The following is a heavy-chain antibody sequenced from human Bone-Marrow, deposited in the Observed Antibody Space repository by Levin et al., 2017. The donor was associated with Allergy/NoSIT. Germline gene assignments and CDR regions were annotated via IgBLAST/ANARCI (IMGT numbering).Heavy chain of an antibody. CDR3: ARARDSFGYLPLDF. CDR2: IYSTGDA. J-gene: IGHJ4*02. V-gene: IGHV4-59*01. Sequence: SETLSLTCTVSGGSMSRYYWSWIRQSPERGLEWLGYIYSTGDASYNPSLEGRVTISVDTPKNQFSLTLNSVTAADTAFYYCARARDSFGYLPLDFWGPGALVTVSS. D-gene: IGHD5-18*01. CDR1: GGSMSRYY.